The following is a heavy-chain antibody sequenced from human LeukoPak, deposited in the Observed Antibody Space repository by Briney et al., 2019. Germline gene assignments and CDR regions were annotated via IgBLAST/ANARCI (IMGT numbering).Heavy chain of an antibody. D-gene: IGHD4-23*01. Sequence: SETLSLTCTVSGGSISSYYWSWIRQPPGKGLEWIGYIYYSGSTNYNPSLKSRVTISVDTSKNQFSLKLSSVTAADTAVHYCAHTTVVTRGGSFFDYWGQGTLVTVSS. CDR1: GGSISSYY. CDR3: AHTTVVTRGGSFFDY. J-gene: IGHJ4*02. V-gene: IGHV4-59*08. CDR2: IYYSGST.